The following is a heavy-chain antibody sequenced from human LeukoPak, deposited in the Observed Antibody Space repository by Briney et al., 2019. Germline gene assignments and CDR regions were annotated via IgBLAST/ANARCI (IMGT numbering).Heavy chain of an antibody. CDR2: INPNSGGT. V-gene: IGHV1-2*02. CDR1: GYTFTGYY. D-gene: IGHD2-8*01. CDR3: ARLYCINGVCPYYFDY. Sequence: ASVKVSCKASGYTFTGYYMHWVRQAPGQGLEWMGWINPNSGGTNYAQKFQGRVTMTRDTSISTAYMELSRLRSDDTAVYYCARLYCINGVCPYYFDYWGQGTLVTVSS. J-gene: IGHJ4*02.